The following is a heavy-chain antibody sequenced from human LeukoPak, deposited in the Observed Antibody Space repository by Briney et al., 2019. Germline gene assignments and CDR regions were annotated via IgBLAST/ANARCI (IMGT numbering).Heavy chain of an antibody. CDR3: ASGSYYYFDY. CDR1: EDTFTSYW. CDR2: IYPGDSDT. J-gene: IGHJ4*02. D-gene: IGHD1-26*01. V-gene: IGHV5-51*01. Sequence: GEFLKISCKGSEDTFTSYWLGWVRQMPGKGLEWMGIIYPGDSDTRYSPSFQGQVTISADKSISTAYLQWSSLKASDTAMYYCASGSYYYFDYWGQGTLVTVSS.